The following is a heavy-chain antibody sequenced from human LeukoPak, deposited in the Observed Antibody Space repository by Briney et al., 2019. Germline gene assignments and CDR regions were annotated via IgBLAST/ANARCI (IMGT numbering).Heavy chain of an antibody. D-gene: IGHD3-10*01. J-gene: IGHJ4*02. CDR1: GYTSASYY. CDR2: INPSGGSA. CDR3: ARGMVRGVIRGSFDY. Sequence: ASVKVSCNTSGYTSASYYIHWVRQAPGQGPEWMGIINPSGGSAGYAQNFQGRVTMTRDTSTSTVYMELSSLRSEDTAVYYCARGMVRGVIRGSFDYWGQGTPVTVSS. V-gene: IGHV1-46*01.